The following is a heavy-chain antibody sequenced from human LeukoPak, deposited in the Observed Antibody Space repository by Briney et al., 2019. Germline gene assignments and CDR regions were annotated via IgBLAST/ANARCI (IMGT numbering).Heavy chain of an antibody. Sequence: PSETLSLTCAVYGGSFSGYYWSWIRQPPGKGLEWIGEINHSGSTNYNLSLKSRVTISVDTSKNQFSLKLSSVAAADTAVYYCARGLKGGLTIFGVVREYYFDYWGQGTLVTVSS. CDR1: GGSFSGYY. J-gene: IGHJ4*02. D-gene: IGHD3-3*01. CDR2: INHSGST. V-gene: IGHV4-34*01. CDR3: ARGLKGGLTIFGVVREYYFDY.